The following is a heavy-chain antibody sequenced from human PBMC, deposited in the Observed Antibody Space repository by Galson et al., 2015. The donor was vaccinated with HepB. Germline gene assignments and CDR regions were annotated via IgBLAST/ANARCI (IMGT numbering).Heavy chain of an antibody. J-gene: IGHJ4*02. D-gene: IGHD4-11*01. CDR1: GYTFSSYS. V-gene: IGHV1-45*02. CDR3: AWGGYSNTFDF. CDR2: ITPFNGNT. Sequence: SVKVSCKASGYTFSSYSINWVRQAPGQALEWMGWITPFNGNTKSAQKFQDRITITRDRSMSTAYMELSSLRSADTAMYYCAWGGYSNTFDFWGQGTLVTVSS.